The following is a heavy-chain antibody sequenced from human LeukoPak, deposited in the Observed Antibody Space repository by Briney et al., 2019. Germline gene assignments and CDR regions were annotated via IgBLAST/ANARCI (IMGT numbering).Heavy chain of an antibody. Sequence: GGSLRLSCAASGFTVSSNHMSWVRQAPGKGLEWVSVIYSAGSTYYADSVKGRFTISRDNSKNTLYLQMNSLRAEDTAVYYCAKAEYYYDSSGSFDYWGQGTLVTVSS. CDR3: AKAEYYYDSSGSFDY. CDR2: IYSAGST. J-gene: IGHJ4*02. CDR1: GFTVSSNH. D-gene: IGHD3-22*01. V-gene: IGHV3-53*01.